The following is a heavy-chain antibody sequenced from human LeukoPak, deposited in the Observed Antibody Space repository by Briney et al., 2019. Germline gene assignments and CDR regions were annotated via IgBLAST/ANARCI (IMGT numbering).Heavy chain of an antibody. J-gene: IGHJ4*02. Sequence: GGPLRLSCAASGFALSSYWMSWVRKAPGRGLEGEANIKEDGSEKYYVDSVKGRFTIPRDNAKNSLYSYMNSLRAEDTAVYYCAREAVAGTYYFDYWGQGTLVTVSS. CDR1: GFALSSYW. CDR2: IKEDGSEK. V-gene: IGHV3-7*01. D-gene: IGHD6-19*01. CDR3: AREAVAGTYYFDY.